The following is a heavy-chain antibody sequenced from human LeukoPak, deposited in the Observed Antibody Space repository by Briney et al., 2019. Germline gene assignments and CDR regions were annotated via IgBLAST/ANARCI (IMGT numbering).Heavy chain of an antibody. Sequence: PGGSPRLSCAASGFPFSSYWMHWVRQAPGKALEWVSSINSGNNYIYYADSVKGRFTISRDNAKNSLFLQMNSLRADDTAVYSCARVLLGMSAFDLWGQGTMVSVSS. CDR2: INSGNNYI. J-gene: IGHJ3*01. CDR3: ARVLLGMSAFDL. CDR1: GFPFSSYW. D-gene: IGHD3-9*01. V-gene: IGHV3-21*06.